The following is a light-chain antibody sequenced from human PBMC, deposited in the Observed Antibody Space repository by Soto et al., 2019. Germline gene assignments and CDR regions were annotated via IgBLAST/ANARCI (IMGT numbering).Light chain of an antibody. CDR3: QKFNTAPLT. V-gene: IGKV1-27*01. Sequence: DIQMTQSPSSLSASVGDRVTITCRASQDISVYLAWYQQKPGKVPKILIYRASTLQSGVPSRFSGSGSGTAFTLTISSLQPEDVATYYCQKFNTAPLTFGQGTRLEIK. CDR1: QDISVY. CDR2: RAS. J-gene: IGKJ5*01.